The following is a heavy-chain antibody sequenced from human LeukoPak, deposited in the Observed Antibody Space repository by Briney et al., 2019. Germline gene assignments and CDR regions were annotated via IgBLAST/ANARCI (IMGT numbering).Heavy chain of an antibody. Sequence: GGSLRLFCAASGFTFSTFNMNWVRQAPGKGLEWVSSISSSGRYIYFADSVKGRFTISRDNAKDSLYLQMNNLRAEDTAVYYCASADDYSTSCYDWGQGTLVTVSS. V-gene: IGHV3-21*01. D-gene: IGHD2-2*01. CDR3: ASADDYSTSCYD. J-gene: IGHJ4*02. CDR2: ISSSGRYI. CDR1: GFTFSTFN.